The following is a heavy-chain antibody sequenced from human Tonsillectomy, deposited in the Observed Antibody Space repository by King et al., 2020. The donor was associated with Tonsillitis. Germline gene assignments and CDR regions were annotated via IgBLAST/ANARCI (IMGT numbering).Heavy chain of an antibody. CDR3: ARDWGGDYYDISGYYGDAFDI. CDR2: ISYDGSNK. CDR1: GFTFSSYA. J-gene: IGHJ3*02. V-gene: IGHV3-30-3*01. Sequence: VQLVESGGGVVQPGRSLRLSCAASGFTFSSYAMHWVRQAPGKGLEWVAVISYDGSNKYYADSVKGRFTISRDNSKNTLYLQMNSLRAEDTAVYYCARDWGGDYYDISGYYGDAFDIWGQGTMVTVSS. D-gene: IGHD3-22*01.